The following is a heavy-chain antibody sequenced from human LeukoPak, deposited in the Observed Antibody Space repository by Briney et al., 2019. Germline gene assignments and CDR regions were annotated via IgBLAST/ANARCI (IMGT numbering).Heavy chain of an antibody. CDR1: GGSISSYY. J-gene: IGHJ3*02. CDR3: AGRLWRRDGYNLSAFDI. V-gene: IGHV4-59*01. Sequence: PSETLSLTCTVSGGSISSYYWNWIRQPPGKELEWIGYIYYSGSTNYNPSLKGRVTISVDTSKNQFSLKLSSVTAADTAVYYCAGRLWRRDGYNLSAFDIWGQGTMVTVSS. D-gene: IGHD5-24*01. CDR2: IYYSGST.